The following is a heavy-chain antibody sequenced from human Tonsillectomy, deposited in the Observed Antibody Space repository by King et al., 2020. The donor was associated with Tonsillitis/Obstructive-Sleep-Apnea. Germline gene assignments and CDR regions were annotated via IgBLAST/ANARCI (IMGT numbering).Heavy chain of an antibody. J-gene: IGHJ4*02. CDR3: AKDRLTVTTVY. D-gene: IGHD4-11*01. CDR1: GFTFSSYA. CDR2: FSGGGGST. V-gene: IGHV3-23*04. Sequence: VQLVESGGGLVQPGGSLRLSCAASGFTFSSYAMSGVRQAPGTGLEWVSAFSGGGGSTYYADSVQGLFSISRDNSKNTLYLQMNSLRAEDTAVYYCAKDRLTVTTVYWGQGTLVTVSS.